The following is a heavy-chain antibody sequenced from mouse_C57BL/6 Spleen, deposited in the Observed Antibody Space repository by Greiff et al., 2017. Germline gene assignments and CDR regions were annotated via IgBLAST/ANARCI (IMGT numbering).Heavy chain of an antibody. CDR2: IYPGSGST. J-gene: IGHJ3*01. Sequence: SGAELVKPGASVKMSCTASGYTFTSYWITWVKQRPGQGLEWIGDIYPGSGSTNYTENFKSKSTLTVDTSSSTAYMQLSSLTSEDSAVYYCARQGSGYPFAYWGQGTLVTVSA. V-gene: IGHV1-55*01. CDR3: ARQGSGYPFAY. CDR1: GYTFTSYW. D-gene: IGHD3-2*02.